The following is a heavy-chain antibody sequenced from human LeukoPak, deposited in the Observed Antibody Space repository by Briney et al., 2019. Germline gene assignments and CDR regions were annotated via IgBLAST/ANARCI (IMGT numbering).Heavy chain of an antibody. Sequence: GGSLRPSCAASAFTFSSYSMNWVRQAPGKGLEWVSSISSGSSYIYYADSVKGRFTISRDNAKNSLYLQMNSLRAEDTAVYYCARTFSDYDSSGYYYTLDYWGQGTLVTVSS. CDR1: AFTFSSYS. CDR3: ARTFSDYDSSGYYYTLDY. D-gene: IGHD3-22*01. CDR2: ISSGSSYI. V-gene: IGHV3-21*01. J-gene: IGHJ4*02.